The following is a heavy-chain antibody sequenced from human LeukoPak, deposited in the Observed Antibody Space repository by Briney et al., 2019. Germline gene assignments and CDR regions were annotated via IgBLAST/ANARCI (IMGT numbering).Heavy chain of an antibody. CDR1: GGSFSGYY. D-gene: IGHD3-22*01. Sequence: SETLSLTCAVYGGSFSGYYWSWIRQPPGKGLEWIGEINHSGSTNYNPSLKSRVTISVDTSKNQFSLKLSSVTAADTAVYYCARGRKGYYYDSSGYPFDYWGQGTLVTVSS. J-gene: IGHJ4*02. V-gene: IGHV4-34*01. CDR3: ARGRKGYYYDSSGYPFDY. CDR2: INHSGST.